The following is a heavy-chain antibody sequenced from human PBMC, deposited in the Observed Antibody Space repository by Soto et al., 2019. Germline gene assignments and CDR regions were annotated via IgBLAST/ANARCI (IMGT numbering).Heavy chain of an antibody. CDR1: GFTFSDYY. D-gene: IGHD2-2*01. CDR3: ARDGVVVPARYRYYYYMDV. J-gene: IGHJ6*03. Sequence: PGGSLRLSCAASGFTFSDYYMSWIRQAPGKGLEWVSYISSSGSTIYYADSVKGRFTISRDNAKNSLYLQMNSLRAEDTAVYYCARDGVVVPARYRYYYYMDVWGKGTTVTSP. CDR2: ISSSGSTI. V-gene: IGHV3-11*01.